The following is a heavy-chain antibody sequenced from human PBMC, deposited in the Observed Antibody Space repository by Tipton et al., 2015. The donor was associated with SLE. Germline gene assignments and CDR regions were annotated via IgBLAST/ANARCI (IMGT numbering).Heavy chain of an antibody. V-gene: IGHV4-31*03. CDR1: GGSISIGGYY. D-gene: IGHD1-26*01. Sequence: TLSLTCSVSGGSISIGGYYWSWIRQHPGKGLEWIGYIYYTGSTYYNPSLKSRLTISVDTSKNQFSLNLSSVTAADTAVYYCASIVGATHYYYYMDVWGKGTTVTVSS. J-gene: IGHJ6*03. CDR2: IYYTGST. CDR3: ASIVGATHYYYYMDV.